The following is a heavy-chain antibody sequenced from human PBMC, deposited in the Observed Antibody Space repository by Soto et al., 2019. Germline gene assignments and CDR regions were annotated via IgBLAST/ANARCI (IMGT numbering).Heavy chain of an antibody. V-gene: IGHV3-9*01. CDR1: GFTFDDYA. CDR2: ISWNSGNI. CDR3: AKGGGYSPYFYMDV. J-gene: IGHJ6*03. Sequence: GGSLRLSCAASGFTFDDYAMHWVRQAPGKGLEWVSGISWNSGNIFYADSVKGRFTISRDSAKNSLYLQMNSLRADDTALYYYAKGGGYSPYFYMDVWGKGTTVTVSS. D-gene: IGHD3-22*01.